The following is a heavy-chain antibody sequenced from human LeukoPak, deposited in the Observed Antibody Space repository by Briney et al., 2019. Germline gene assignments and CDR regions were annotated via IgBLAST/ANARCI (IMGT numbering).Heavy chain of an antibody. CDR3: ARGPGYCSGDSCYWAYYYYGMDV. Sequence: SETLSLTCTVSGGSISSYYRSWIRQPPGKGLEWIGYIYYSGSTNYNPSLKSRVTISVDTSKNQFSLKLSSVTAADTAVYYCARGPGYCSGDSCYWAYYYYGMDVWGQGTTVTVSS. J-gene: IGHJ6*02. CDR1: GGSISSYY. CDR2: IYYSGST. D-gene: IGHD2-15*01. V-gene: IGHV4-59*01.